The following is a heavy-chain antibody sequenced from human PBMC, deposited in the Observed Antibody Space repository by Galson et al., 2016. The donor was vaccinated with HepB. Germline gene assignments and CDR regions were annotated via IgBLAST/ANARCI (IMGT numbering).Heavy chain of an antibody. V-gene: IGHV3-48*01. CDR3: ARELVRSAFDL. Sequence: SCAGSGFTFSRSGLNWVRQAPGKGLQWVSYISSSVTTIYYADSVKGRFTISRDNAKNSVYLQMHSLGADDTAVYYCARELVRSAFDLWGQGTMVTVSS. D-gene: IGHD6-6*01. CDR1: GFTFSRSG. J-gene: IGHJ3*01. CDR2: ISSSVTTI.